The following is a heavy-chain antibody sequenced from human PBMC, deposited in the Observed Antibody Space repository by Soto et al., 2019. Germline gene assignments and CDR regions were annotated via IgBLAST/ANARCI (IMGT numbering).Heavy chain of an antibody. J-gene: IGHJ4*02. V-gene: IGHV3-74*01. CDR3: ARDRGRYCSSTSCYFVGHFDY. CDR2: INSDGSST. Sequence: GGSLRLSCAASGFTFSSYWMHWVRQAPGKGLVWVSRINSDGSSTSYADSVKGRFTISRDNAKNTLYLQMNSLRAEDTAVYYCARDRGRYCSSTSCYFVGHFDYWGQGTLVTVSS. D-gene: IGHD2-2*01. CDR1: GFTFSSYW.